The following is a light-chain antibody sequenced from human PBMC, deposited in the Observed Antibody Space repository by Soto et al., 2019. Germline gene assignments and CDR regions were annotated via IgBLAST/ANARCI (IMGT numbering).Light chain of an antibody. CDR1: QSINSW. V-gene: IGKV1-5*03. CDR3: QEYNSDSWT. Sequence: DIQMTQSPSTLSASVGDRVTITCLASQSINSWLAWYQQTPGKAPKLLIYKASSLETGVPSRFSGSGSGTEFTLTISSLQPDDFATYYCQEYNSDSWTFGQGTKVEIK. CDR2: KAS. J-gene: IGKJ1*01.